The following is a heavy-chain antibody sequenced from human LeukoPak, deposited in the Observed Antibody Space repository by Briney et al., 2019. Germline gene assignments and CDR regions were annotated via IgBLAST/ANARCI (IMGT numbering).Heavy chain of an antibody. V-gene: IGHV3-23*01. CDR2: ISSIGGST. D-gene: IGHD3-10*01. CDR3: AKDQYSGLGSYSWGAFDF. Sequence: GGPLRLSCTVSGLTFSDAWMSWVRQAPGKGLEWVSGISSIGGSTVYADSVQGRFTISRDNSKNALYLQMNSLRAEDTAVYYCAKDQYSGLGSYSWGAFDFWGQGTLVTVSS. CDR1: GLTFSDAW. J-gene: IGHJ4*02.